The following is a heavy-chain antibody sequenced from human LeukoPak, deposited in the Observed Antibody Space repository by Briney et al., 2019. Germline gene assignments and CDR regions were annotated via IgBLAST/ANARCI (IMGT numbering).Heavy chain of an antibody. D-gene: IGHD2-2*01. CDR2: INHSGST. CDR3: ARCSTSSYYYYGMDV. J-gene: IGHJ6*04. Sequence: SETLSLTCAVYGGSFSGYYWSWIRQPPGKGLEWIGEINHSGSTNYDPSLKSRVTISVDTSKNQFSLKLSSVTAADTAVYYCARCSTSSYYYYGMDVWGKGTTVTASS. V-gene: IGHV4-34*01. CDR1: GGSFSGYY.